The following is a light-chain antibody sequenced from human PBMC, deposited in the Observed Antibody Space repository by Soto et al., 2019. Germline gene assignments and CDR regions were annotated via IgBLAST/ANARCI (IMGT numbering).Light chain of an antibody. CDR1: SSDVGGYNF. V-gene: IGLV2-14*03. Sequence: QSVLTQPASVSGSPGQSITISCTGTSSDVGGYNFVSWYQQHPGKAPKLMLYNVYDRPSGISRRFSGSRSGNTASLTISGLQAEDEAHYYCNSYTSSSTLVFGGGTKLTVL. CDR2: NVY. CDR3: NSYTSSSTLV. J-gene: IGLJ2*01.